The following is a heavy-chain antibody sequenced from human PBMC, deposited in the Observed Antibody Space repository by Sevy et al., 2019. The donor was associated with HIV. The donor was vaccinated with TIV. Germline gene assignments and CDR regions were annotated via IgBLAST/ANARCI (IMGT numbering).Heavy chain of an antibody. J-gene: IGHJ6*02. CDR3: VRDSRWTLIVVVEVGGMDV. D-gene: IGHD3-22*01. Sequence: GGSLRLSCVASGFTFSNYAMHWVRQAPGKGLEWVAVISYDGSHKYYADSVKGRFTISRDNSKNTLDLQMHSLRADDTDVYYCVRDSRWTLIVVVEVGGMDVWGQGTTVTVSS. V-gene: IGHV3-30-3*01. CDR1: GFTFSNYA. CDR2: ISYDGSHK.